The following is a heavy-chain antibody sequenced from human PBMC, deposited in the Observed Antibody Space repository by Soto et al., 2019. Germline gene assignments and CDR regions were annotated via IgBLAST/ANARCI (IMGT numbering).Heavy chain of an antibody. J-gene: IGHJ6*02. V-gene: IGHV4-59*08. CDR2: ISYSGST. Sequence: SETLSLTCTVSGGSISSYYWSWIRQPPGKGLEWIGYISYSGSTSYNPSLKSRLIISVDTSQNQVSLKLASVTAADTAVYYCLTQGFGPLHGLVDVWGQGTTVTVSS. CDR3: LTQGFGPLHGLVDV. D-gene: IGHD3-10*01. CDR1: GGSISSYY.